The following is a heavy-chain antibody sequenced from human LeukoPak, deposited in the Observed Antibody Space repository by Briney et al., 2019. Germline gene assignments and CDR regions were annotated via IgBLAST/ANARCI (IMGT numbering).Heavy chain of an antibody. D-gene: IGHD2-21*02. V-gene: IGHV1-18*01. CDR3: ARVRVVTAHDAFDI. CDR1: GYTFTSYG. Sequence: ASVKVSCKASGYTFTSYGISWVRQAPGQGLEWMGWISAYNGNTNYAQKLQGRVTMTTGTSTSTAYMELRSLRSDDTAVYYCARVRVVTAHDAFDIWGQGTMVTVSS. J-gene: IGHJ3*02. CDR2: ISAYNGNT.